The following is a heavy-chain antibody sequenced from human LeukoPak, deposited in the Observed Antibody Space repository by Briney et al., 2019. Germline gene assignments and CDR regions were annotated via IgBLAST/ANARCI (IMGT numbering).Heavy chain of an antibody. CDR2: INPNSGGT. CDR3: AKEKNYVILTGYRNYFDY. CDR1: GYTFTGYY. V-gene: IGHV1-2*02. J-gene: IGHJ4*02. D-gene: IGHD3-9*01. Sequence: ASVKVSCKASGYTFTGYYMHWVRQAPGQGLEWMGWINPNSGGTNYAQKCQGRVTMTRDTYISTAYMELSRLRSDDTAVYYCAKEKNYVILTGYRNYFDYWSQGTLVTVSS.